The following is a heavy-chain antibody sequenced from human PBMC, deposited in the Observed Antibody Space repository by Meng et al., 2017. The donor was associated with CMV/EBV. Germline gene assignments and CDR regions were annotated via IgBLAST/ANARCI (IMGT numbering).Heavy chain of an antibody. CDR2: INPNSGGT. CDR1: GYTFTGYY. D-gene: IGHD5-24*01. CDR3: ARVQVRGEMATPAGY. V-gene: IGHV1-2*02. Sequence: VQLGQSGAGVKEPWASVKVSCKASGYTFTGYYMHWVRQAPGQGLEWMGWINPNSGGTNYAQKFQGRVTMTRDTSTSTAYMELSRLRSDDTAVYYCARVQVRGEMATPAGYWGQGTLVTASS. J-gene: IGHJ4*02.